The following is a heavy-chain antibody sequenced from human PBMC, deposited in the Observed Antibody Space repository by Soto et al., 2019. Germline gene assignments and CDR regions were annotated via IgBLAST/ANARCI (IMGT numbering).Heavy chain of an antibody. J-gene: IGHJ6*02. CDR2: IWYDGSNK. CDR1: GFSLSNYA. Sequence: GGSLRLSCAASGFSLSNYAMQWVRQAPGKGLKWVAVIWYDGSNKYYADSVKGRFTISRDNSQNTLYLQMNSLRAEDTAVYYCARDRGSGMYYYYGMDVWGQGTTVTVSS. CDR3: ARDRGSGMYYYYGMDV. D-gene: IGHD3-10*01. V-gene: IGHV3-33*01.